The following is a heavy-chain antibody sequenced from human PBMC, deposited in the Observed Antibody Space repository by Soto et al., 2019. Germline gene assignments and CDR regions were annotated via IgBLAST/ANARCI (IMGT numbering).Heavy chain of an antibody. J-gene: IGHJ4*02. D-gene: IGHD6-13*01. Sequence: SVKVSCKASGGTFSSYAISWVRQAPGQGLEWMGGIIPILGTANYAQKFQGRVTITADESTSTAYMELSSLRSEDTAVYYCARDGGSSWYLHYFDYWGQGTLVTVSS. CDR3: ARDGGSSWYLHYFDY. CDR2: IIPILGTA. V-gene: IGHV1-69*13. CDR1: GGTFSSYA.